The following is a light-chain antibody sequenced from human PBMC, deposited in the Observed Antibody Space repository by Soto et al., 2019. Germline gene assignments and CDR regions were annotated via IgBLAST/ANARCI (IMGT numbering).Light chain of an antibody. CDR3: QQYXSYST. Sequence: DIQMTQSPSTLSASVGDRVTITCRASQYISTWLAWYQQKPGKAPNLLIYDATNLESGVPSRFSGSGSGTKFTLTFSSLQPDDFATYYCQQYXSYSTFGQGTRLEIK. CDR2: DAT. CDR1: QYISTW. J-gene: IGKJ5*01. V-gene: IGKV1-5*01.